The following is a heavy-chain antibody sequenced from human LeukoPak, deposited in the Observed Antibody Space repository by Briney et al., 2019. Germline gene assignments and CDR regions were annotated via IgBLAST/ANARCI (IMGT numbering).Heavy chain of an antibody. D-gene: IGHD5-18*01. CDR3: ARTGIQLWLLAPSYYFDY. CDR1: GGSISSSSYY. J-gene: IGHJ4*02. CDR2: IYYSGST. V-gene: IGHV4-39*01. Sequence: SETLSLTCTVSGGSISSSSYYWGWIRQPPGKGLEWIGSIYYSGSTYYNPSLKSRVTISVDTSKNQFSLKLSSVNAADTGGYYCARTGIQLWLLAPSYYFDYWGQGTLVTVSS.